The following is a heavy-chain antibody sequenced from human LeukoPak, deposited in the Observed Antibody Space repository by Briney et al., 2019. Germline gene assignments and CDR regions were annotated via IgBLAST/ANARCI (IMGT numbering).Heavy chain of an antibody. CDR2: IIPIFGTA. V-gene: IGHV1-69*01. CDR1: GGTFSSYA. CDR3: ARAGAVAGSDGMDV. Sequence: SVTVSCTASGGTFSSYAISWVRQAPGQGLEWMGGIIPIFGTANYAQKFQGRVTITADESTSTAYMELSSLRSEDTAVYYCARAGAVAGSDGMDVWGQGTMVTVSS. D-gene: IGHD6-19*01. J-gene: IGHJ6*02.